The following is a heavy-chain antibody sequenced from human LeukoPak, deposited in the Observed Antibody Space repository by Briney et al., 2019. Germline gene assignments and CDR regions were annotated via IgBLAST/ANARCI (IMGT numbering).Heavy chain of an antibody. J-gene: IGHJ4*02. V-gene: IGHV3-15*07. Sequence: GGSLRLSCAASGFTFSNAWMNWVRQAPGKGLEWVGRIKSKTDGGTTDYAAPVKGRFTISRDDSKNTLYLQMNSLKTEDTAVYYCTTDLLGYGDVRVNDYWGQGTLVTVSS. CDR1: GFTFSNAW. D-gene: IGHD4-17*01. CDR2: IKSKTDGGTT. CDR3: TTDLLGYGDVRVNDY.